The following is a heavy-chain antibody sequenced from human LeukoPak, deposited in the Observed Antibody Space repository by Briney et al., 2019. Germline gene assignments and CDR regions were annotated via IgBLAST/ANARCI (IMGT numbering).Heavy chain of an antibody. Sequence: ASVKVSFKASGYTFTSYDINWVRQAHAPGLEWMGWMNPNSGNTGYAQKFQGRVTMTRNTSISTAYMELSSLRSEDTAVYYCARETGTEDVNWFDPWGQGTLVTVSS. CDR3: ARETGTEDVNWFDP. CDR1: GYTFTSYD. V-gene: IGHV1-8*01. J-gene: IGHJ5*02. CDR2: MNPNSGNT. D-gene: IGHD1-1*01.